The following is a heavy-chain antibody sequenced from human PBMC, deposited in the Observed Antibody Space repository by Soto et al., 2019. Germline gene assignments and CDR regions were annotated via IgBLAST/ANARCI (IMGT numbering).Heavy chain of an antibody. CDR3: ARYTRRGYYYYYMDV. V-gene: IGHV4-59*02. D-gene: IGHD2-2*02. J-gene: IGHJ6*03. Sequence: PSETLTLTCSFSGDSVTGHYLTWIRQSPEKGLEWIGYINYTGCTHYNPSLKSRVTISVDTSKNQFSLKLSSVTAADTAVYYCARYTRRGYYYYYMDVWGKGTTVTVSS. CDR2: INYTGCT. CDR1: GDSVTGHY.